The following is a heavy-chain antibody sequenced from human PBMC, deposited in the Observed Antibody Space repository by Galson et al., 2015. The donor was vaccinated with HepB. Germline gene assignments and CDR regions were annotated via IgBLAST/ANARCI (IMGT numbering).Heavy chain of an antibody. V-gene: IGHV5-51*01. CDR2: IYPGDSDT. D-gene: IGHD3-22*01. CDR1: GYSFTSYW. J-gene: IGHJ4*02. CDR3: ARQNPYYYDSSGYYYPDY. Sequence: QSGAEVKKPGESLKISCKGSGYSFTSYWIGWVRQMPGKGLEWMGIIYPGDSDTRYSPSFQGQVTISADKSISTAYLQWSSLKASDTAMYYCARQNPYYYDSSGYYYPDYWGQGTLVTVSS.